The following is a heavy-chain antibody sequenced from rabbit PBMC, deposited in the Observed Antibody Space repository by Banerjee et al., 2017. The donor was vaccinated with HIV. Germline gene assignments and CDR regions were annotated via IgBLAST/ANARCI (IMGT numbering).Heavy chain of an antibody. CDR2: INTSTGNN. D-gene: IGHD4-1*01. J-gene: IGHJ3*01. V-gene: IGHV1S40*01. CDR3: ARDLAGVIGWNFGL. Sequence: QSLEESGGDLVKPGASLTLTCKASGFTLSSYWMCWVRQAPGKGLEWIACINTSTGNNVYAIWAKGRFTISKTSSTTVTLQMTSLTAADTATYFCARDLAGVIGWNFGLWGQGTLVTVS. CDR1: GFTLSSYW.